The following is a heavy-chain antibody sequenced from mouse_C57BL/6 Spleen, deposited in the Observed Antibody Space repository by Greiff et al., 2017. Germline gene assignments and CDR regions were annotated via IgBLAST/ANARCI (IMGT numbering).Heavy chain of an antibody. CDR3: ALYYGSSYGWYFDV. V-gene: IGHV1-76*01. D-gene: IGHD1-1*01. J-gene: IGHJ1*03. Sequence: VQLQQSGAELVRPGASVKLSCKASGYTFTDYYINWVKQRPGQGLAWIARIYPGSGNTYYNEKFKGKATLTAEKSSSTAYMQLSSLTSEDSAVYFCALYYGSSYGWYFDVWGTGTTVTVSS. CDR1: GYTFTDYY. CDR2: IYPGSGNT.